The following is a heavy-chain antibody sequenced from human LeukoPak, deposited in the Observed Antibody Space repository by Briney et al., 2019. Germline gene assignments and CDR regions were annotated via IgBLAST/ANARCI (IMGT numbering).Heavy chain of an antibody. Sequence: GASVKVSCKASGYTFTGYYMHWVRQAPGQGLEWMGWINPNSGDTNYAQKFQGRVTMTRDTSIGTAYMEMSRLRSDDTAVYYCARVLVGAPSRRSDWFDPWGQGTLVTVSS. CDR3: ARVLVGAPSRRSDWFDP. J-gene: IGHJ5*02. CDR1: GYTFTGYY. V-gene: IGHV1-2*02. D-gene: IGHD1-26*01. CDR2: INPNSGDT.